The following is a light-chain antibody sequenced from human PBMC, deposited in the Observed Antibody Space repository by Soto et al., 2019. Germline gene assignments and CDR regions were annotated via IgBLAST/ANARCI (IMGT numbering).Light chain of an antibody. CDR1: QSVSSN. CDR2: GAS. J-gene: IGKJ1*01. CDR3: HQRQSWPRT. Sequence: EIVMTQSPATLSVSPGERATLSCRASQSVSSNLAWYQQKPGQAPRLLIYGASTRATGIPARFSGSGSGTEFTLTISSLQSEDFALYYCHQRQSWPRTFGQGTKV. V-gene: IGKV3-15*01.